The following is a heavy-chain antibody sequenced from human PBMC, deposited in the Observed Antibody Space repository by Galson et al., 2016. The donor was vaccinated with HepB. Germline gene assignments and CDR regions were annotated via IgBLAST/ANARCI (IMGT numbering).Heavy chain of an antibody. Sequence: SVKVSCKASGYSFISYGFSWVRQAPGQGLEWMGWIDVYNGNTIYAQKFQGRVTMTTDTSTSTAYMELRSLRSDDTAVYYCARDRGLGGGWYRRGKDYYYGMDIWGQGTTVTVSS. CDR2: IDVYNGNT. CDR1: GYSFISYG. J-gene: IGHJ6*02. V-gene: IGHV1-18*01. D-gene: IGHD6-19*01. CDR3: ARDRGLGGGWYRRGKDYYYGMDI.